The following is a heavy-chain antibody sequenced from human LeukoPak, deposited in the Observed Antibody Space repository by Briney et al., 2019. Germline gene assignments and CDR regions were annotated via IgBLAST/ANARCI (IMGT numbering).Heavy chain of an antibody. CDR3: ARGIVGATAPDY. J-gene: IGHJ4*02. D-gene: IGHD1-26*01. V-gene: IGHV4-4*07. Sequence: SETLSLTCTVSGGSISSYKWSWIRQPAGKGLEWIGRIYSSGRTNYPPSLKSRVTMSVDTSKNQFSLKLSSVTAADTAVYYCARGIVGATAPDYWGQGALVIVSS. CDR2: IYSSGRT. CDR1: GGSISSYK.